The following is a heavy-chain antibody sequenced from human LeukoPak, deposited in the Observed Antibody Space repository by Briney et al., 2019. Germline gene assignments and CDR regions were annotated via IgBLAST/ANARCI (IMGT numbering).Heavy chain of an antibody. CDR1: GFTFSDYY. CDR2: ISSSSSYT. D-gene: IGHD2-21*02. J-gene: IGHJ4*02. CDR3: ARVIVTAKGGYYFDY. V-gene: IGHV3-11*06. Sequence: GGSLRLSCAASGFTFSDYYMSWIRQAPGKGLEWVSYISSSSSYTNYADSVKGRFTISRDNAKNSLYLQVNSLRAEDTAVYYCARVIVTAKGGYYFDYWGQGTLVTVSS.